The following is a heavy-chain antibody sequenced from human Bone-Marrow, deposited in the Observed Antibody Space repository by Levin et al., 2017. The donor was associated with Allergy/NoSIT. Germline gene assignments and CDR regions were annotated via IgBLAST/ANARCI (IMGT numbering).Heavy chain of an antibody. V-gene: IGHV3-33*01. D-gene: IGHD5-12*01. CDR3: ARDIGYEATFYGLDV. J-gene: IGHJ6*02. CDR1: GFTFTSYG. Sequence: PGESLKISCAASGFTFTSYGMHWVRQAPGKGLEWVAVIWYSGSRQYYGESVKGRFTISRDSSKNTLFLQMNNLTVEDTAVYFCARDIGYEATFYGLDVWGQGTTVTVSS. CDR2: IWYSGSRQ.